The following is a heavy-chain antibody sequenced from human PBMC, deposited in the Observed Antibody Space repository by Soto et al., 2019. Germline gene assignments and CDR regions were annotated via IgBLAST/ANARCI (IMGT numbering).Heavy chain of an antibody. Sequence: SVKVSCKASGFTFTSSAVQWVRQARGQRLEWIGWIVVGSGNTNYAQKFQERVTITRDMSTSTAYMELSSLRSEDTAVYYCAAAEYYDFWSENWFDPWGQGTLVTVSS. CDR2: IVVGSGNT. CDR3: AAAEYYDFWSENWFDP. J-gene: IGHJ5*02. CDR1: GFTFTSSA. D-gene: IGHD3-3*01. V-gene: IGHV1-58*01.